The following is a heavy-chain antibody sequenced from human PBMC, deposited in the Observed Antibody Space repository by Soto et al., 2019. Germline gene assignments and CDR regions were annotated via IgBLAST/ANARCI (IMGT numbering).Heavy chain of an antibody. CDR3: AKEVSLGSTVDLGY. Sequence: GGSLRLSCAASGFTFTIFAMSWVRQSPGKGLEWVSTISGSGGSTYYADAVKGRFTISRDNSMGTLYLQMKSLRVEDTAIYYCAKEVSLGSTVDLGYWGQGTLVTVSS. D-gene: IGHD7-27*01. CDR2: ISGSGGST. J-gene: IGHJ4*02. CDR1: GFTFTIFA. V-gene: IGHV3-23*01.